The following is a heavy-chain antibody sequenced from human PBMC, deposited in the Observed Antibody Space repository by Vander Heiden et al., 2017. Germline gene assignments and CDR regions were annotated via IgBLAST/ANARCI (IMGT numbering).Heavy chain of an antibody. J-gene: IGHJ4*02. CDR3: ARDPSSYGSGSYYNPYFDY. CDR2: INPNRGGT. V-gene: IGHV1-2*02. CDR1: GYTFTGYY. D-gene: IGHD3-10*01. Sequence: QVQLVQSGAEVKKPGASVKVSCKASGYTFTGYYMHWVRQAHGQGHEWMGWINPNRGGTNYAQKFQGRVTMTRDTSISTAYMELSRLRSDDTAVYYCARDPSSYGSGSYYNPYFDYWGQGTLVTVSS.